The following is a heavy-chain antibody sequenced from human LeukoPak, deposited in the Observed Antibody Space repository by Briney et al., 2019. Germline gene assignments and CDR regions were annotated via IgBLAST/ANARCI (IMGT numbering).Heavy chain of an antibody. CDR1: GGTFSSYA. V-gene: IGHV1-69*05. J-gene: IGHJ4*02. CDR3: ASGGEKYCSSTSCYPL. Sequence: SVKVSCKASGGTFSSYAISWVRQAPGQGLEWMGGIIPIFGTANYAQKFQGRVTITTDESTSTAYMELSSLRSEDTAVYYCASGGEKYCSSTSCYPLWGQGTLVTVSS. CDR2: IIPIFGTA. D-gene: IGHD2-2*01.